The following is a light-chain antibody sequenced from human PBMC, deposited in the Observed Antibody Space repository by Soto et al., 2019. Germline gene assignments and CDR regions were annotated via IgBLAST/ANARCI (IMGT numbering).Light chain of an antibody. V-gene: IGKV3-15*01. CDR3: QQYNNWPWT. CDR2: GAS. J-gene: IGKJ1*01. Sequence: EIVLTQSPGTLSLSPGERATLSCRASQSVSSSYLAWYQQKPGQAPRLLTYGASTRATGIPARFSGSGSGTEFTLTISSLQSEDFAIYYCQQYNNWPWTFGQGTKVDNK. CDR1: QSVSSSY.